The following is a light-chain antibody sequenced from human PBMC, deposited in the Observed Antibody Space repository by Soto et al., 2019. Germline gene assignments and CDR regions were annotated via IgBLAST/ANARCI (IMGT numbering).Light chain of an antibody. V-gene: IGKV3-20*01. Sequence: IVLTQSPGTLSLSPGERATLSCRASQRVDDSHLAWYQLRPGQAPRLLIYGASTRATGIPERFSGSGSGTDFSLTIRGLTPEDFEVYYCQQYRMSPNTFGQGTRLENK. J-gene: IGKJ5*01. CDR2: GAS. CDR1: QRVDDSH. CDR3: QQYRMSPNT.